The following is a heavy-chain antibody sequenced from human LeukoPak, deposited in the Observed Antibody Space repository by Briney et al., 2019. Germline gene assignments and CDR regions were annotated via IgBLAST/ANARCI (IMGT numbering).Heavy chain of an antibody. CDR3: ASGYDCSGGSCYPKNFDY. V-gene: IGHV3-30*02. CDR1: GFTFSNYG. Sequence: PGGSLRLSCVASGFTFSNYGMHWVRQAPGKGLEWVAFIRYDGSNKYYADSVKGRFTISRDNSKNTLYVQMNSLRAEDTAVYYCASGYDCSGGSCYPKNFDYWGQGTLVTVSS. J-gene: IGHJ4*02. CDR2: IRYDGSNK. D-gene: IGHD2-15*01.